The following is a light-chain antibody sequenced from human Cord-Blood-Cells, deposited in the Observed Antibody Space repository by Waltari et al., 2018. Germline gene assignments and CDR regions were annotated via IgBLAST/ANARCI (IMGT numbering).Light chain of an antibody. J-gene: IGLJ1*01. V-gene: IGLV2-14*01. CDR2: DVS. CDR1: SSDVGGYNY. Sequence: QSALTQPASVSGSPGQSITISCTGTSSDVGGYNYVSVNQQHPGKAPKLIIYDVSNRPSGVSNRFSGSKSGNTASLTISGLQAEDEADYYCSSYTSSSTLYVFGTGTKVTVL. CDR3: SSYTSSSTLYV.